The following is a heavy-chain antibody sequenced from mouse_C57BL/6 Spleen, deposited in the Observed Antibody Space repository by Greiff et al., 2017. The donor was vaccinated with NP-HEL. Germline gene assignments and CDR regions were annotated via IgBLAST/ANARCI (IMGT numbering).Heavy chain of an antibody. D-gene: IGHD2-2*01. CDR1: GYTFTSYW. Sequence: QVQLQQPGAELVKPGASVKLSCKASGYTFTSYWMQWVKQRPGQGLEWIGEIDPSDSYTNYNQKFKGKATLTVDTSSSTAYMQLSSLTSEDSAVYYWARSRGYDEAWFAYWGQGTLVTVSA. J-gene: IGHJ3*01. CDR3: ARSRGYDEAWFAY. V-gene: IGHV1-50*01. CDR2: IDPSDSYT.